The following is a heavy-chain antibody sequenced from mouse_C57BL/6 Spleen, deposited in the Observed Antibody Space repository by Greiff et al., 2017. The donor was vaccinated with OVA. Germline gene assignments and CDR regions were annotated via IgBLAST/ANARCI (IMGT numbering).Heavy chain of an antibody. V-gene: IGHV7-1*01. Sequence: EVKLMDSGGGLVQSGRSLRLSCATSGFTFSDFYMEWVRQAPGKGLEWIAASRNKANDYTTEYSASVKDRLVVSRDTSQSILYHQMNALRAEDTAICYCARVYDYDAMDYWGQGTSVTVSS. CDR3: ARVYDYDAMDY. CDR1: GFTFSDFY. D-gene: IGHD2-3*01. CDR2: SRNKANDYTT. J-gene: IGHJ4*01.